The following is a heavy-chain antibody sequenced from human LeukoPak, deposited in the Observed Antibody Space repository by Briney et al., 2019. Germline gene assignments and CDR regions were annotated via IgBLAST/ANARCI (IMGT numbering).Heavy chain of an antibody. J-gene: IGHJ4*02. CDR3: ARVSVSYGYFDY. Sequence: SVKVSCKASGGTFSSYTISWVRQAPGQGLEWMGRIIPILGIANYAQKFQGRVTITADKSTSTAYMELSSLRSEDTAVYYCARVSVSYGYFDYWGQGTLVTVSS. V-gene: IGHV1-69*02. D-gene: IGHD5-18*01. CDR2: IIPILGIA. CDR1: GGTFSSYT.